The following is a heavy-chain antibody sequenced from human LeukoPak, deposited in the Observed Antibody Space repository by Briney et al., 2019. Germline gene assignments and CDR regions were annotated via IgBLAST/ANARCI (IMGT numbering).Heavy chain of an antibody. CDR2: ISAYNGNT. CDR1: GYTFTTYG. CDR3: ARAILQRITMVRGVIVSFDY. V-gene: IGHV1-18*01. J-gene: IGHJ4*02. D-gene: IGHD3-10*01. Sequence: GASVKVSCKASGYTFTTYGISWVRQAPGQGLEWMGWISAYNGNTNYAQKLQGRVTMTTDTSTSTAYMELRSLRSDDTAVYYCARAILQRITMVRGVIVSFDYWGQGTLVTVSS.